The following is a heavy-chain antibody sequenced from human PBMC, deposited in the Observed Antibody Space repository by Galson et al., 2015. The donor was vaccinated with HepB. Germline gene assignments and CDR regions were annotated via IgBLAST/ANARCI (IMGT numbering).Heavy chain of an antibody. CDR1: GGSISSYY. CDR2: IYYSGST. Sequence: ETLSLTCTVSGGSISSYYWSWIRQPPGKGLEWIGYIYYSGSTNYNPSLKSRVTISVDTSKNQFSLKLSSVTAADTAVYYCARGDPAAGTPHFDYWGQGTLVTVSS. D-gene: IGHD6-13*01. V-gene: IGHV4-59*01. CDR3: ARGDPAAGTPHFDY. J-gene: IGHJ4*02.